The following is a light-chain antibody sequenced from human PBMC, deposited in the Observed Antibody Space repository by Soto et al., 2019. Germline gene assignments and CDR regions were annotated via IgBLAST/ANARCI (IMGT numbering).Light chain of an antibody. J-gene: IGKJ1*01. CDR1: QSLSSSQ. CDR2: GAS. CDR3: QQYKSYSRM. V-gene: IGKV3-20*01. Sequence: EIVLTQSPGTLSLSPGERATLSCRASQSLSSSQLAWYQQKPGQAPRLLIYGASTRATGIPARFSGSGSGTDFTLTISSLQPEDFATYYCQQYKSYSRMFGQGTKVDIK.